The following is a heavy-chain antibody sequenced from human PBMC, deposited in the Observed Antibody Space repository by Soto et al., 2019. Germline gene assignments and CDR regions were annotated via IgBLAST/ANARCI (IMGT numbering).Heavy chain of an antibody. J-gene: IGHJ6*02. Sequence: GESLKISCKGSGYSFTSYWISWVRQMPGKGLEWMGRIDPSDSYTNYSPSFQGHVTISADKSISTAYLQWSSLKASDTAMYYCSRQKSHCSSTSCPSFPYYYGMDVWGQGTTVTVSS. CDR2: IDPSDSYT. CDR1: GYSFTSYW. CDR3: SRQKSHCSSTSCPSFPYYYGMDV. D-gene: IGHD2-2*01. V-gene: IGHV5-10-1*01.